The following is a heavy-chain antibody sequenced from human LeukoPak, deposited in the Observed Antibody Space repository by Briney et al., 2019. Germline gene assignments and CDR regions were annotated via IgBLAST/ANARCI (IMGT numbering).Heavy chain of an antibody. CDR1: GYTFTDYY. V-gene: IGHV1-2*02. J-gene: IGHJ3*02. CDR3: ARAGVWDYSDSSGYHNAAFDI. CDR2: INPSSGGT. D-gene: IGHD3-22*01. Sequence: ASVKVSCKASGYTFTDYYMHWVRQAPGQGLEWMGWINPSSGGTNYAQKFQGRVTVTRDTSISTAYMDLSRLRSDDAAVYYCARAGVWDYSDSSGYHNAAFDIWGQGTMVTVSS.